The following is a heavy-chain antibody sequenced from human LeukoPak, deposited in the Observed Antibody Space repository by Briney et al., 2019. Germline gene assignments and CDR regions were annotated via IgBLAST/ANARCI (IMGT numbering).Heavy chain of an antibody. CDR1: GFTFNICA. J-gene: IGHJ4*02. CDR3: AKDATPGNAIWDYFGK. V-gene: IGHV3-23*01. D-gene: IGHD1-1*01. Sequence: GGSLRLSCAASGFTFNICAMSWLRQAPGKGLEWVSSIGSTDIYYADSVKGRFTVSRDNSKNTLYLQRNNLRAEDSAVYYCAKDATPGNAIWDYFGKWGQGTLVTVSS. CDR2: IGSTDI.